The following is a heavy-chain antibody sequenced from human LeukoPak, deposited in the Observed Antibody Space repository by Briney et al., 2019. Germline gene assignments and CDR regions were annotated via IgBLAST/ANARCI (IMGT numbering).Heavy chain of an antibody. Sequence: GGSLRLSSAASGFTVSNNYMSWVRQAPGKGLEWVSVIYSGGSTYYADSVKGRFTISRDNSKNTLYLQMNNLRAEDTAVYFWARVWLRDYMDVWGKGTTVSVSS. CDR1: GFTVSNNY. J-gene: IGHJ6*03. D-gene: IGHD5-12*01. CDR2: IYSGGST. CDR3: ARVWLRDYMDV. V-gene: IGHV3-66*01.